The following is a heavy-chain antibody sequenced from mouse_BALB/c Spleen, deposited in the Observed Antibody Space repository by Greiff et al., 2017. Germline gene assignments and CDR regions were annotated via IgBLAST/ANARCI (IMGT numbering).Heavy chain of an antibody. CDR2: IWSGGST. J-gene: IGHJ3*01. Sequence: QVQLKESGPGLVAPSQSLSITCTVSGFSLSRYSVHWVRQPPGKGLEWLGMIWSGGSTDYNGAFISRLSISKDNSKSQVFFKMNSLQANDTAIYYCATEAYYRFPFAYWGQGTLVTVSA. CDR1: GFSLSRYS. V-gene: IGHV2-6-4*01. CDR3: ATEAYYRFPFAY. D-gene: IGHD2-14*01.